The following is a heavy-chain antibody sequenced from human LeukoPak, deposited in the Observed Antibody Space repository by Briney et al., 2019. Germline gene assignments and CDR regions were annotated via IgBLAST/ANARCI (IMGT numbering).Heavy chain of an antibody. CDR1: GYTLTELS. D-gene: IGHD1-26*01. V-gene: IGHV1-24*01. J-gene: IGHJ4*02. CDR3: ATGSYGQGSLDY. Sequence: ASVKVSCKVSGYTLTELSMHWVRQAPGKGLEWMGGFDPEDGETIYAQKFQGRVTMAEDTSTDTAYMELSSLRSENTAVYYCATGSYGQGSLDYWGQGTLVTVSS. CDR2: FDPEDGET.